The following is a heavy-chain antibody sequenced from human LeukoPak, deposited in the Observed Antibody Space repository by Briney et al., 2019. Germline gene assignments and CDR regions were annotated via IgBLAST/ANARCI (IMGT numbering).Heavy chain of an antibody. CDR1: GYTFTSYY. CDR3: ARGKVVTAPGWYFDL. J-gene: IGHJ2*01. CDR2: INPSGGRT. Sequence: GASVKVSCKASGYTFTSYYMHWVRQAPGQGLEWMGIINPSGGRTNYAQKFQGRVTITTDESTSTAYMELRSLRSGDTAVYYCARGKVVTAPGWYFDLWGRGTLVTVSS. D-gene: IGHD2-21*02. V-gene: IGHV1-46*01.